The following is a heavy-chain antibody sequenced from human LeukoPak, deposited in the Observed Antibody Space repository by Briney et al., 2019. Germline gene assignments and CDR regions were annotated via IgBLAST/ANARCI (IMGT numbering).Heavy chain of an antibody. D-gene: IGHD6-19*01. CDR1: GFTFSSYA. V-gene: IGHV3-30-3*01. CDR3: ARGGIAVAGSTRGQFDY. CDR2: ISYDGSNK. Sequence: SGRSLRLSCAASGFTFSSYAMHWVRQAPGKGLEWVAVISYDGSNKYYADSVKGRFTISRDNSKNTLYLQMNSLRAEGTAVYYCARGGIAVAGSTRGQFDYWGQGTLVTVSS. J-gene: IGHJ4*02.